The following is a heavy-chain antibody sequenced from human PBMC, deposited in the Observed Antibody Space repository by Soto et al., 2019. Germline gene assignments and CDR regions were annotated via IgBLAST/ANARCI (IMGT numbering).Heavy chain of an antibody. CDR3: ARGGRMTTVTFPVIRFDY. CDR2: INHSGST. CDR1: GGSISSGGYY. V-gene: IGHV4-39*07. Sequence: SETLSLTCTVSGGSISSGGYYWSWIRQPPGKGLEWIGEINHSGSTNYNPSLKSRVTISVDTSKNQFSLKLSSVTAADTAVYYCARGGRMTTVTFPVIRFDYWGRGTLVTVSS. D-gene: IGHD4-17*01. J-gene: IGHJ4*02.